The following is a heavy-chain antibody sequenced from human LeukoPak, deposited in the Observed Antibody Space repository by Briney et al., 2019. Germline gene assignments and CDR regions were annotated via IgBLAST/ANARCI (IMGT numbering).Heavy chain of an antibody. Sequence: SVKVSCKASGYTFTSYYMHWVRQAPGQGLEWMGGIIPIFGTANYAQKFQGRVTITADESTSTAYMELSSLRSEDTAVYYCARSTPQDSSWYPSFDYWGQGTLVTVSS. CDR3: ARSTPQDSSWYPSFDY. CDR2: IIPIFGTA. J-gene: IGHJ4*02. V-gene: IGHV1-69*13. D-gene: IGHD6-13*01. CDR1: GYTFTSYY.